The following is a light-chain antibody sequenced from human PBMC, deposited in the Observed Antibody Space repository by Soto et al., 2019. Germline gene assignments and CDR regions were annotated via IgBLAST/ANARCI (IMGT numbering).Light chain of an antibody. CDR1: QRVSGDF. V-gene: IGKV3-20*01. CDR2: GAS. Sequence: IVLTQSPGTLSLSPGEAATLSCRASQRVSGDFLAWYQQKPGQAPRLLIYGASKRATGTPDRFSGSGSGTDFSLTISGLEPEDFVVYYCEQYGNTPYSFGQGTNLEVK. J-gene: IGKJ2*03. CDR3: EQYGNTPYS.